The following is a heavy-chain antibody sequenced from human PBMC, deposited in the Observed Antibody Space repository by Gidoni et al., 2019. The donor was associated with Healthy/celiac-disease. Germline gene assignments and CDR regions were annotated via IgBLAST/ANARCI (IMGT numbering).Heavy chain of an antibody. Sequence: EVQLLESGGCLVQPGGSLRLSCAASGFHFSSYAMSWVRQAPGKGLEWVSAISGRGGSTYYADSVNGRFTISRDNSKNTLYLQMNSLRAEDTAVYYCAKTIAAAGNGGDYWGQGTLGTVSS. CDR2: ISGRGGST. D-gene: IGHD6-13*01. J-gene: IGHJ4*02. V-gene: IGHV3-23*01. CDR3: AKTIAAAGNGGDY. CDR1: GFHFSSYA.